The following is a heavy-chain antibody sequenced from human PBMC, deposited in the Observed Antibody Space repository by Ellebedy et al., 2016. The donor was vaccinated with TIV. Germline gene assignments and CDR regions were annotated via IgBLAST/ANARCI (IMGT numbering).Heavy chain of an antibody. CDR1: EFTFSDYH. Sequence: GESLKISCAASEFTFSDYHMSWIRQAPGKGLEWVSYISSSSSSTNYADSVKGRFTISRDNSKNTLYLQMNSLRAEDTAVYYCARVGTIAVFGVLSPYGMDVWGQGTTVTVSS. CDR2: ISSSSSST. CDR3: ARVGTIAVFGVLSPYGMDV. V-gene: IGHV3-11*05. J-gene: IGHJ6*02. D-gene: IGHD3-3*01.